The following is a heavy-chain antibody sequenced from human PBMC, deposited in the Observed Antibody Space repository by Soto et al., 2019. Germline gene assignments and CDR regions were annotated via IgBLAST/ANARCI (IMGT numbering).Heavy chain of an antibody. CDR1: GYTFTGYY. V-gene: IGHV1-2*04. J-gene: IGHJ4*02. CDR2: INPNSGGI. CDR3: ARAFGPNSQQPPDY. D-gene: IGHD6-13*01. Sequence: GASVKVSCKASGYTFTGYYMHWVRQAPGQGLEWMGWINPNSGGINYAQKFQGWVTMTRDTSISTAYMELSRLRSDDTAVYYCARAFGPNSQQPPDYWGQGTLVTVSS.